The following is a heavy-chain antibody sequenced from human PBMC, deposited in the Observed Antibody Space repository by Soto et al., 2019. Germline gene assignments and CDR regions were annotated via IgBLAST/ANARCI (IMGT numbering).Heavy chain of an antibody. CDR2: INHSGST. Sequence: SETLSLTCAVYGGSFSGYDWSWIRQPPGKGLEWIGEINHSGSTDYNPSLKSRVTISVDTSKNQFSLKLSSVTAADTAVYYCARNRIRVWFGELSYFDPRGQGPPVTVSS. CDR3: ARNRIRVWFGELSYFDP. J-gene: IGHJ5*02. V-gene: IGHV4-34*01. CDR1: GGSFSGYD. D-gene: IGHD3-10*01.